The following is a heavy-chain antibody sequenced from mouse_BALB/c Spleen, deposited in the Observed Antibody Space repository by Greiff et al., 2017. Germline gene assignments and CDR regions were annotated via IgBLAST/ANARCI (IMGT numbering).Heavy chain of an antibody. D-gene: IGHD1-2*01. Sequence: EVQRVESGGGLVKPGGSLKLSCAASGFTFSSYAMSWVRQTPEKRLEWVASISSGGSTYYPDSVKGRFTISRDNARNILYLQMSSLRSEDTAMYYCAREGYGYSDYWGQGTTLTVSS. V-gene: IGHV5-6-5*01. CDR2: ISSGGST. J-gene: IGHJ2*01. CDR3: AREGYGYSDY. CDR1: GFTFSSYA.